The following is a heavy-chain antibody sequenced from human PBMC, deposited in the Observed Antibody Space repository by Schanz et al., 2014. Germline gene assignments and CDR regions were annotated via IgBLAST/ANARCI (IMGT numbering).Heavy chain of an antibody. D-gene: IGHD2-2*01. J-gene: IGHJ4*02. CDR2: ISSYNANT. V-gene: IGHV1-18*04. Sequence: QVQLVQSGAEVKKPGASVKVSCKASGYTFTSYGISWVRQAPGQGLEWMGWISSYNANTNYAQKLQGRVTMTTDTSTSPAYMELRSLRSDDTAWYYCARDSPVVPAAPFAYWCPATLVTFSS. CDR3: ARDSPVVPAAPFAY. CDR1: GYTFTSYG.